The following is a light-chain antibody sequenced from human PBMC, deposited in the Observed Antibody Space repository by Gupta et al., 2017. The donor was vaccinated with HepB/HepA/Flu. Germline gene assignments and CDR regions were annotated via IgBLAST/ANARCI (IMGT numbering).Light chain of an antibody. Sequence: QSVLTPPPSVSAAPSQTVPISCSGSSSNIGNNYVSWYQQIPGTAPKILIFDNTKRPPGSSDRVSGSKSGTSATLYITGLQTGDEADYYCGTWDTSLSAWVFGGGTQVTVL. CDR3: GTWDTSLSAWV. J-gene: IGLJ3*02. CDR1: SSNIGNNY. V-gene: IGLV1-51*01. CDR2: DNT.